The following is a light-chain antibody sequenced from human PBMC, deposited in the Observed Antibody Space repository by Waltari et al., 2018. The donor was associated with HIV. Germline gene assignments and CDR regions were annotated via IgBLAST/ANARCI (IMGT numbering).Light chain of an antibody. V-gene: IGLV3-1*01. J-gene: IGLJ2*01. CDR3: QAWDSSTLVV. CDR1: TLGAKY. Sequence: SYELTQPPSVSVSPGQTASITCSGDTLGAKYACWYQQKPGQSPMLVIYQDSKRPSGFPGRFSGSNSGNTATLTISGTQAMDEADYYCQAWDSSTLVVFGGGTKLTVL. CDR2: QDS.